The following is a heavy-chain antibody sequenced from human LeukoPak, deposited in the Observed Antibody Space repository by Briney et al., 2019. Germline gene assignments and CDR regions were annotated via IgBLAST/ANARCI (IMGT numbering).Heavy chain of an antibody. CDR1: GGSISSSSYY. J-gene: IGHJ4*02. D-gene: IGHD6-19*01. CDR3: ARGGGYSSGLSY. V-gene: IGHV4-61*05. CDR2: VYYSGTT. Sequence: SETLSLTCTVSGGSISSSSYYWGWIRQPPGKGLEWIGYVYYSGTTNYNPSLKSRVTISVDTSKNQFSLKLSSVTAADTAVYYCARGGGYSSGLSYWGQGALVTVSS.